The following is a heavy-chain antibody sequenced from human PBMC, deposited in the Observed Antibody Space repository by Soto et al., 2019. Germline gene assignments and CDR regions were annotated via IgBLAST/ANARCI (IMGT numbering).Heavy chain of an antibody. CDR2: IYSSGTI. J-gene: IGHJ3*02. D-gene: IGHD4-17*01. Sequence: SETLSLTCTVAGGSITRYFWSWIRQSPGKGLEWIIHIYSSGTINYNPSLKSRVTISRDTSKNQFSLKLRSVTAADTALYYCATDYGDYVGAFEIWGQGTMVTVSS. CDR3: ATDYGDYVGAFEI. V-gene: IGHV4-59*01. CDR1: GGSITRYF.